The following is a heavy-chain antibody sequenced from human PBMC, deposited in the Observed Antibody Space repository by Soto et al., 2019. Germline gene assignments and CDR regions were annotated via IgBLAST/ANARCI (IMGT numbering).Heavy chain of an antibody. CDR1: GGSISSGDYY. CDR3: ARDGDYYDSSGYYWRYFDY. Sequence: QVQLQESGPGLVKPSQTLSLTCTVSGGSISSGDYYWSWIRQPPGKGLEWIGYIYYSGSTYYNPALRSRVTIPVDTPKNQFSLKLIAVTAADTAVYYCARDGDYYDSSGYYWRYFDYWGQGTLVTVSS. D-gene: IGHD3-22*01. J-gene: IGHJ4*02. CDR2: IYYSGST. V-gene: IGHV4-30-4*01.